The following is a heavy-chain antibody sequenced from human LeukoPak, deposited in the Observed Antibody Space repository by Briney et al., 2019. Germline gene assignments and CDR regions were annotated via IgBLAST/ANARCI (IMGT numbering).Heavy chain of an antibody. J-gene: IGHJ4*02. Sequence: PGGSLRLSCAASGFTFSSYWMHWVRQAPGKGLVGVSRINSDGSSTSYADSVKGRFTISRDNAKNTLYLQMNSLRAEDTAVYYCARGRGYSGYEELDYWGQGTLVTVSS. V-gene: IGHV3-74*01. CDR2: INSDGSST. CDR3: ARGRGYSGYEELDY. D-gene: IGHD5-12*01. CDR1: GFTFSSYW.